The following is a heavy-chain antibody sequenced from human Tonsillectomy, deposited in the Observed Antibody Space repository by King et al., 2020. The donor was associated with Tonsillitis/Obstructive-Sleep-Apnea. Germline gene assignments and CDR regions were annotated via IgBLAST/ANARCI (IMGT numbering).Heavy chain of an antibody. CDR1: GYSFTGFY. CDR3: VRQKGNWNWLDP. CDR2: INPSNGDT. Sequence: VQLVESGAGVTKPGASVKFSCKASGYSFTGFYMHWVRQAPGQGLEWLGRINPSNGDTNYAEKFQGRVTMTRDTSISTASMELRRLTSDDTAVYFCVRQKGNWNWLDPWGQGTLVTVSS. D-gene: IGHD1-20*01. J-gene: IGHJ5*02. V-gene: IGHV1-2*06.